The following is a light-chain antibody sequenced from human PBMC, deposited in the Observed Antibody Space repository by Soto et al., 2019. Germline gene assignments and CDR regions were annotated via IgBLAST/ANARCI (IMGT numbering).Light chain of an antibody. V-gene: IGKV3-15*01. CDR2: GAS. J-gene: IGKJ2*01. Sequence: EIVMTQSPATLSVSPGERATLSCRASQSVSSNLDWYQQKPGQAPRLLIYGASTRATGIPARFSGSGSGTEFTLTISSLQSEDFAVHYCQQYNNWPPRYTFGQGTKLDIK. CDR3: QQYNNWPPRYT. CDR1: QSVSSN.